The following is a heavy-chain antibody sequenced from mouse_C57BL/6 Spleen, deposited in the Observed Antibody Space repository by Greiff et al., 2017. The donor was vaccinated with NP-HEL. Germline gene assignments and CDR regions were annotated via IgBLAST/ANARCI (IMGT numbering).Heavy chain of an antibody. CDR3: TTFLPYYYGSSYWFAY. CDR2: IDPEDGDT. J-gene: IGHJ3*01. V-gene: IGHV14-1*01. Sequence: VQLQQSGAELVRPGASVKLSCTASGFNIKDYYMHWVKQRPEQGLEWIGRIDPEDGDTEYAPKFQGKATMTADTSSNTAYLQLSSLTSEDTAVYYCTTFLPYYYGSSYWFAYWGQGTLVTVSA. D-gene: IGHD1-1*01. CDR1: GFNIKDYY.